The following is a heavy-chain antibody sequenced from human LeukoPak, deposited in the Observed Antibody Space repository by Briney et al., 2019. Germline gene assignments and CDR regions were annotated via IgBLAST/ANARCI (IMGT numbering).Heavy chain of an antibody. V-gene: IGHV3-7*03. CDR1: GFTFSNYW. CDR2: IKPSGSEK. D-gene: IGHD2-15*01. Sequence: GGSLRLSCEGSGFTFSNYWMTWVRQAPEKGLEWVANIKPSGSEKHYADSVEGRFTISRDNAKNSLSLEMNSLRAEDTAIYYCAGRASDSYLLYWGQGILVTVSA. J-gene: IGHJ4*02. CDR3: AGRASDSYLLY.